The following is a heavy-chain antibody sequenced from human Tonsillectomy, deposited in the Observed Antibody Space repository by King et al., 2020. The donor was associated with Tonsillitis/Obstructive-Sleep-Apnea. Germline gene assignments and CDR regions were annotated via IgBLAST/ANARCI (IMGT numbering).Heavy chain of an antibody. J-gene: IGHJ4*02. D-gene: IGHD2-21*01. Sequence: QLVQSGGGLVQPGRSLRLSCAASGFTFDDYAMHWVRHAPGKGLEWVSGISWNSGSIGYADSVKGRFTISRDNAKNSLYLQMNSLRAEDTALYYCAKGLIYFDYWGQGTLVTVSS. CDR1: GFTFDDYA. V-gene: IGHV3-9*01. CDR2: ISWNSGSI. CDR3: AKGLIYFDY.